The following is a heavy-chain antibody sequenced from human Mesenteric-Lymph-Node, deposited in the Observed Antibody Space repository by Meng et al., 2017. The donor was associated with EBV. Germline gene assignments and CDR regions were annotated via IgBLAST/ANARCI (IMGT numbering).Heavy chain of an antibody. V-gene: IGHV4-34*01. Sequence: QVQLQQCGAVLLKPSETLSLTCAVYGGSFSGYYWSWISEPPGKGLEWIGEINHSGSTNYNPSLKSRVTISVDTSKNQFSLKLSSVTAADTAVYYCARFGAILRGFDYWGQGTLVTVSS. J-gene: IGHJ4*02. D-gene: IGHD3-10*01. CDR3: ARFGAILRGFDY. CDR2: INHSGST. CDR1: GGSFSGYY.